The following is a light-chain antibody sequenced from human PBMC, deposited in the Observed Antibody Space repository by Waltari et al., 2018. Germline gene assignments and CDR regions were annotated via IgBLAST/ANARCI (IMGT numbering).Light chain of an antibody. Sequence: QSVVTQPPSASGTPGQTVTITCSGSSSIIGRNTVNWYQKLPGPAPRLIIFDTNKGPSGVPDRFSGSKSGTSASLAISGLQPEDEGEYYCSVWDDRLNGNWLFGGGTKVTVL. CDR2: DTN. V-gene: IGLV1-44*01. J-gene: IGLJ3*02. CDR1: SSIIGRNT. CDR3: SVWDDRLNGNWL.